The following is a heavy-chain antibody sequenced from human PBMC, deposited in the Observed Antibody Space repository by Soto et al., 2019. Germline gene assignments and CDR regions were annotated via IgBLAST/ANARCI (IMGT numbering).Heavy chain of an antibody. CDR1: GFTFNSFA. J-gene: IGHJ4*02. D-gene: IGHD2-15*01. CDR3: AKDAGSVCSGGTCYFQAPDY. CDR2: ISGSGGST. V-gene: IGHV3-23*01. Sequence: SLRLSCAASGFTFNSFAMSWVRQAPGKGLEWVSSISGSGGSTYYADSVRGRFTISRDNSKNTLYVQMNSLRVEDTAVYYCAKDAGSVCSGGTCYFQAPDYWGQGTLLTVSS.